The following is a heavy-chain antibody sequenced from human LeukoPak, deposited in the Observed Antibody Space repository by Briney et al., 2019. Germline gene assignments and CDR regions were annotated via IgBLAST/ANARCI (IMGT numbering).Heavy chain of an antibody. CDR1: GFTFRSYG. Sequence: PGGSLRLSCAASGFTFRSYGMHWVRQAPGKGLEYVAAISSNGGSTDYANSVKGRFTISRDNSKNTLYLQMGSLRAEDMAVYYCARISSSYDYDYWGQGPLVTVSS. CDR2: ISSNGGST. J-gene: IGHJ4*02. CDR3: ARISSSYDYDY. V-gene: IGHV3-64*01. D-gene: IGHD6-6*01.